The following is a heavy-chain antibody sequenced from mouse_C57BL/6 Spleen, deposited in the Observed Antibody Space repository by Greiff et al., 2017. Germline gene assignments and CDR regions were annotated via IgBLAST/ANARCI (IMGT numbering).Heavy chain of an antibody. CDR2: IDPNSGGT. Sequence: VQLQQPGAELVKPGASVKLSCKASGYTFTSYWMHWVKQRPGRGLEWIGRIDPNSGGTKYNEQFKSKATLTVDKPSSTAYMQLSSLTSEDSAVYYCARKEYYYGSSYDYAMDYWGQGTSVTVSS. V-gene: IGHV1-72*01. D-gene: IGHD1-1*01. CDR3: ARKEYYYGSSYDYAMDY. J-gene: IGHJ4*01. CDR1: GYTFTSYW.